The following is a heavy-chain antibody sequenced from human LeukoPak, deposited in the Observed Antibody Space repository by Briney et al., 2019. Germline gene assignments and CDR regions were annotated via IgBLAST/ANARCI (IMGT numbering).Heavy chain of an antibody. CDR2: ISYDGSNK. J-gene: IGHJ6*02. Sequence: GGSLRLSCAASGFTFSSYGMHWVRQAPGKGLEWAAVISYDGSNKYYADSVKGRFTISRDNSKNTLYLQMNSLRAEDTAVYYCAKWEGYYDFWSGSGGDYGMDVWGQGTTVTVSS. D-gene: IGHD3-3*01. CDR1: GFTFSSYG. V-gene: IGHV3-30*18. CDR3: AKWEGYYDFWSGSGGDYGMDV.